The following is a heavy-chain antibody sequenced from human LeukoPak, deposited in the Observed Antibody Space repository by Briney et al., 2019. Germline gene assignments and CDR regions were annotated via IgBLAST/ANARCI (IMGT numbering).Heavy chain of an antibody. J-gene: IGHJ6*03. V-gene: IGHV1-46*01. CDR3: AREVSWTTVTTRHYFYYYMDV. Sequence: ASVKVSCKASGYSFTHFHVHWVRQAPGQGLEWVGIINPTSGATTYEQKFQGRVTMTGDMSTSTVYMELSGLGSEDTAVYYCAREVSWTTVTTRHYFYYYMDVWGKGTTVTVSS. D-gene: IGHD4-11*01. CDR2: INPTSGAT. CDR1: GYSFTHFH.